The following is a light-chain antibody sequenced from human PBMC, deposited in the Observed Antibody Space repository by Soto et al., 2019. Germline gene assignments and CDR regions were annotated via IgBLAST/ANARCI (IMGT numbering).Light chain of an antibody. J-gene: IGLJ2*01. Sequence: QSALTQPPSASGSPGQSVTISCSGTSSDVGGYNYVSWYQQHPGKAPKLMIYEVTRRPSGVPDRFSGSRSGNTASLIVSGLQAEDEADYYCSSFAGSNTVAFGVGTKVTVL. CDR1: SSDVGGYNY. CDR3: SSFAGSNTVA. V-gene: IGLV2-8*01. CDR2: EVT.